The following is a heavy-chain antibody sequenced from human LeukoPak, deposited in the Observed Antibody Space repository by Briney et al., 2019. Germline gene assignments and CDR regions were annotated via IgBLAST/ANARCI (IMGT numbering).Heavy chain of an antibody. V-gene: IGHV4-34*01. J-gene: IGHJ4*02. CDR1: GGSFSGYY. D-gene: IGHD3-10*01. CDR2: INHSGST. Sequence: SETLSLTCAVYGGSFSGYYWSWIRQPPGKGLEWIGAINHSGSTNYNPSLKSRVTISVDTSKNQFSLKLSSVTAADTAVYYCARSGARLWFGELPFDYWGQGTLVTVSS. CDR3: ARSGARLWFGELPFDY.